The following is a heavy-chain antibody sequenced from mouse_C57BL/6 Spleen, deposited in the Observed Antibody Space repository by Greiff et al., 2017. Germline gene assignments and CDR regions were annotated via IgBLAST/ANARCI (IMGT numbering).Heavy chain of an antibody. V-gene: IGHV1-54*01. D-gene: IGHD2-1*01. CDR2: INPGSGGT. CDR3: ARKRGMDGNYWFAY. CDR1: GYAFTNYL. Sequence: VQLQQSGAELVRPGTSVKVSCKASGYAFTNYLIEWVKQRPGQGLEWIGVINPGSGGTNYNEKFKGKATLTADKSSSTAYMQLSILTSEDSEVYFCARKRGMDGNYWFAYWGQGTLVTVSA. J-gene: IGHJ3*01.